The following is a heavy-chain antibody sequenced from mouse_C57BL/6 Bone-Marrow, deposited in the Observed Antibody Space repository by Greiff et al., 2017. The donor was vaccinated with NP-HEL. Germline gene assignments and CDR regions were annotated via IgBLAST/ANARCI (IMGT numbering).Heavy chain of an antibody. CDR1: GYTFTSYG. D-gene: IGHD1-1*01. CDR2: IYPRSGNT. V-gene: IGHV1-81*01. J-gene: IGHJ2*01. Sequence: QVQLKQSGAELARPGASVKLSCKASGYTFTSYGISWVKQRTGQGLEWIGEIYPRSGNTYYTAKFKGKATLTADKSSSTAYMELRSLTSEDAAVYFCARWYYGSKGYWGQGTTLTVSS. CDR3: ARWYYGSKGY.